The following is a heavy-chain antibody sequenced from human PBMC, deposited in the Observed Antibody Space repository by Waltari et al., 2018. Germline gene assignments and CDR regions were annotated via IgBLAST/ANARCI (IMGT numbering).Heavy chain of an antibody. V-gene: IGHV4-4*07. J-gene: IGHJ5*02. CDR3: ARTMHDLLVGWFDP. CDR1: GGSISSYY. Sequence: QVQLQESGPGLVKPSENLSLTCTVSGGSISSYYWSWIRQPAGKRLEWLGRNYPSGSTNSNPSLQSRVTMSVDTSKNPFSLKLSSVTAADTAVYYCARTMHDLLVGWFDPWGQGTLVTVSS. CDR2: NYPSGST. D-gene: IGHD2-8*02.